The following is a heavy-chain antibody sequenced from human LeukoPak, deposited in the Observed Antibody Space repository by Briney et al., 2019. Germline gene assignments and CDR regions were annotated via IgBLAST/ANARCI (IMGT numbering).Heavy chain of an antibody. J-gene: IGHJ5*02. CDR3: ARILQYGSGTQNL. D-gene: IGHD3-10*01. CDR2: IKGDGSER. CDR1: GFTISNYW. Sequence: GGSLRHSCAASGFTISNYWLTWVRQTPEKGLEWVAHIKGDGSERYYVDSVKGRFTISRDNAKIALSLQMNSLRAEDTAVYYCARILQYGSGTQNLWGQGPLVTVSS. V-gene: IGHV3-7*04.